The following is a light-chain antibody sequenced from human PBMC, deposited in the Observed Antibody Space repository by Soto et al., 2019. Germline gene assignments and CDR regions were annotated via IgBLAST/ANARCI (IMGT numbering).Light chain of an antibody. CDR3: QQSYNGPFT. Sequence: DIPMTQSPSTLSASVGDRVTITCRASQSISSWLAWYQQKPGKAPKLLIYKASSLESGVPSRFRGSGSGTEFTLTISSLQPDDFATYYCQQSYNGPFTFGPGTKVDL. CDR2: KAS. CDR1: QSISSW. V-gene: IGKV1-5*03. J-gene: IGKJ3*01.